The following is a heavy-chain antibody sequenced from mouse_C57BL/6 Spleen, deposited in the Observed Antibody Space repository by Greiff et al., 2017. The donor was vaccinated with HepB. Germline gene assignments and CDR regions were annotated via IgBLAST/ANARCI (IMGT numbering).Heavy chain of an antibody. CDR3: ARGGRYGNYFDY. V-gene: IGHV3-6*01. J-gene: IGHJ2*01. Sequence: DVQLQESGPGLVKPSQSLSLTCSVTGYSITSGYYWNWIRQFPGNKLEWMGYISYDGSNNYNPSLKNRISITRDTSKNQFCLKLNSVTTEDTATYYCARGGRYGNYFDYWGQGTTLTVSS. CDR2: ISYDGSN. D-gene: IGHD2-10*02. CDR1: GYSITSGYY.